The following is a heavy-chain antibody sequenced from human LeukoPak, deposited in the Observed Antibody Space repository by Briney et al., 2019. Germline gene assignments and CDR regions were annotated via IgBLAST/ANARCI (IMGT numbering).Heavy chain of an antibody. V-gene: IGHV4-30-4*01. CDR1: GGSISSGDYY. J-gene: IGHJ3*02. CDR3: ARSQYYGDFEGAFDI. D-gene: IGHD4-17*01. CDR2: IYYSGST. Sequence: SQTLSLTCTVSGGSISSGDYYWSWIRQPPGKGLEWIGYIYYSGSTYYNPSLKSRDTISVDTSKNQFSLKLSSVTAADTAVYYCARSQYYGDFEGAFDIWGQGTMVTVSS.